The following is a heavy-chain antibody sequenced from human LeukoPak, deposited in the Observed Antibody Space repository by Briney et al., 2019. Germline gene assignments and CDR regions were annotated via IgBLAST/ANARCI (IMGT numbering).Heavy chain of an antibody. Sequence: ASVKVSCKASGYTFMSYGISWVRQAPGQGLEWMGWISAYNGNTSYAQKLQGRVTMTTDTSTSTAYMELRSLRSDDTAVYYCARDVDSSSWYHYYYYYGMDVWGQGTTVTVSS. CDR1: GYTFMSYG. J-gene: IGHJ6*02. D-gene: IGHD6-13*01. CDR2: ISAYNGNT. V-gene: IGHV1-18*01. CDR3: ARDVDSSSWYHYYYYYGMDV.